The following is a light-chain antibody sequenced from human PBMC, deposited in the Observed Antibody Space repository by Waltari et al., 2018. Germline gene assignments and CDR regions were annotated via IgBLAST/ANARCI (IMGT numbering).Light chain of an antibody. CDR3: QQGNSFPPT. V-gene: IGKV1-12*01. CDR1: QGMNNY. J-gene: IGKJ1*01. Sequence: DSQITQSPSSVSASVGDRVIITCRASQGMNNYLAWYQQKPGKAPNLLIYAASVLQTGVPSRFSGTGSETDFTLTINNLQPEDFATYFCQQGNSFPPTFGQGTQVDVK. CDR2: AAS.